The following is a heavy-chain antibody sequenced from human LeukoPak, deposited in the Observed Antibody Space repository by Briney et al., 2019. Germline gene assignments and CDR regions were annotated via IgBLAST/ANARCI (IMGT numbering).Heavy chain of an antibody. Sequence: PSETLSLTCALSGGSISSYYWSWIRQPPGKGLEWIGFFYYSGSTNYNPSLKSRVTISVDTSKNHFSLKLSSVTAADTAVYYCAREVAGIQLFDYWGQGTLVTVSS. J-gene: IGHJ4*02. CDR1: GGSISSYY. CDR3: AREVAGIQLFDY. CDR2: FYYSGST. V-gene: IGHV4-59*01. D-gene: IGHD5-18*01.